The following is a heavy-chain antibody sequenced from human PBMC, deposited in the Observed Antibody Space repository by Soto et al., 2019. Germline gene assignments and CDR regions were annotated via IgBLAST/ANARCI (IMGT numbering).Heavy chain of an antibody. J-gene: IGHJ4*02. Sequence: QVQLVESGGGVVQPGRSLRLSCAASGFTFSNYGMHWVRQAPGKGLECVAVIWYDGTNKYYADSVKGRFIISSDNSKNTRYLQMNSLRAEDTDLYDCARGDDSGRAEWGQGTLVTVSA. CDR2: IWYDGTNK. V-gene: IGHV3-33*01. CDR1: GFTFSNYG. D-gene: IGHD3-10*01. CDR3: ARGDDSGRAE.